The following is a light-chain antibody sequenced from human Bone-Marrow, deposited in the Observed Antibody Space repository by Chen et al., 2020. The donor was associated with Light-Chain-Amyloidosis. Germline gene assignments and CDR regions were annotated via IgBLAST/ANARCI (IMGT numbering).Light chain of an antibody. Sequence: QTVVTQEPSFSVSPGGTVTLTCGLSSGSVSTDYYPSWYQQTPGQAPRTLIYNTDTRSSGVPDRLSGSILGNKAARTISGAQADDESDYYCGLYLGSGVWVFGGGTKLTVL. CDR3: GLYLGSGVWV. CDR1: SGSVSTDYY. CDR2: NTD. J-gene: IGLJ3*02. V-gene: IGLV8-61*01.